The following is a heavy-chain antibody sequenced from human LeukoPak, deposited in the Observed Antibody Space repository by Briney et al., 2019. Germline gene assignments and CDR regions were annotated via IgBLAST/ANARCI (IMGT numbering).Heavy chain of an antibody. V-gene: IGHV4-34*01. CDR1: GGSFSGYY. CDR2: INHSGST. J-gene: IGHJ4*02. Sequence: SETLSLTCAVYGGSFSGYYWSWIRQPPGKGLEWIGEINHSGSTTYNPSLKSRVTISVDTSKNQFSLKLSSVTAADTAVYYCATSYVDPGAYCGGDCPHTADYWGQGTLVTVSS. D-gene: IGHD2-21*02. CDR3: ATSYVDPGAYCGGDCPHTADY.